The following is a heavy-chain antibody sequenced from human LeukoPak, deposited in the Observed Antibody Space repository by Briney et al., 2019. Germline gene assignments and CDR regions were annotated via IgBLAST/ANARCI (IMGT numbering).Heavy chain of an antibody. V-gene: IGHV4-34*01. CDR1: GGSFSGYY. D-gene: IGHD6-13*01. CDR2: INHSGST. J-gene: IGHJ6*03. Sequence: SETLSLTCAVYGGSFSGYYWSWIRQPPGKGLEWIGEINHSGSTNYNPSLKSRVTMSVDTSKNQFSLKLSSVTAADTAVYYCARDRPLFIAAAYYYYMDVWGKGTTVTISS. CDR3: ARDRPLFIAAAYYYYMDV.